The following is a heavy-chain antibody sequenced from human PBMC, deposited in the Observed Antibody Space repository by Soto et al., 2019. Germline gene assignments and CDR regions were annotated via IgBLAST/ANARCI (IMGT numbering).Heavy chain of an antibody. CDR3: ARATLGGTTVYYMDV. V-gene: IGHV1-2*04. Sequence: ASAKVSCKACGYTFTGYYMRWVRQAPGQGLEWMGWINPNSGGTNYAQKFQGWVTMTRDTSISTAYMELSRLRSDDTAVYYCARATLGGTTVYYMDVWGKGTTVTVSS. CDR2: INPNSGGT. J-gene: IGHJ6*03. CDR1: GYTFTGYY.